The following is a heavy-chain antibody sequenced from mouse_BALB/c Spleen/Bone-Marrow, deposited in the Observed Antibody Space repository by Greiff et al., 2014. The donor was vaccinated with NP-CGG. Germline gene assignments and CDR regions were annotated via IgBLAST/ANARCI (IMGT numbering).Heavy chain of an antibody. CDR3: SRLGYYGGFAY. Sequence: EVKLQESGGGLVQPGGSLKLSCAASGFDFSRYWMSWVRQAPGKGLEWIGGINPDSNTINYTPSLKDKFIISRDNAKNTLYLQMSKVRSEDTALYYCSRLGYYGGFAYWGQGTLVTVSA. V-gene: IGHV4-1*02. D-gene: IGHD2-3*01. CDR1: GFDFSRYW. CDR2: INPDSNTI. J-gene: IGHJ3*01.